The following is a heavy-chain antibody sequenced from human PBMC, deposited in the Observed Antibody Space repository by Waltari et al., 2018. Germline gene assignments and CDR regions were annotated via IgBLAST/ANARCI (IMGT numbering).Heavy chain of an antibody. Sequence: QVQLVQSGAEVRKPGASVKVSCKASGYTFTHYDINWVRQGTGQGLERMGGINPNSGNTGYAQGFQDRLIMTTDTSIKTASMELRGLTSDGTAVYCCARGAAPGQGAHWFDPWGQGTLVIVSS. CDR2: INPNSGNT. V-gene: IGHV1-8*01. CDR1: GYTFTHYD. D-gene: IGHD6-13*01. CDR3: ARGAAPGQGAHWFDP. J-gene: IGHJ5*02.